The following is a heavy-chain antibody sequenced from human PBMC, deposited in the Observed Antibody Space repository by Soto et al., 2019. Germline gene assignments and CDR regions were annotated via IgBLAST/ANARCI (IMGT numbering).Heavy chain of an antibody. V-gene: IGHV4-39*07. J-gene: IGHJ4*02. D-gene: IGHD3-10*01. CDR2: IYYSGST. CDR1: GGSISSSSYY. Sequence: SETLSLTCTVSGGSISSSSYYWGWIRQPPGKGLEWIGSIYYSGSTYYNPSLKSRVTISVDTSKNQFSLKLSSVTAADTAVYYCAREGSGFGNRIDYWGQGTLVTVSS. CDR3: AREGSGFGNRIDY.